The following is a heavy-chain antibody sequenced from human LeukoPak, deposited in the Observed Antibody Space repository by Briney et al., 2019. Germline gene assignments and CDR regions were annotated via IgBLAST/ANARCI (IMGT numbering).Heavy chain of an antibody. D-gene: IGHD3-10*01. Sequence: SETLSLTCAVYGGSFSGYYWSWIRQPPGKGLEWTGEINHSGSTNYNPSLKSRVTISVDTSKNQFSLKLSSVTAADTAVYYCARMRHYYGSGSYFRRTDNEFDYWGQGTLVTVSS. CDR2: INHSGST. CDR1: GGSFSGYY. CDR3: ARMRHYYGSGSYFRRTDNEFDY. V-gene: IGHV4-34*01. J-gene: IGHJ4*02.